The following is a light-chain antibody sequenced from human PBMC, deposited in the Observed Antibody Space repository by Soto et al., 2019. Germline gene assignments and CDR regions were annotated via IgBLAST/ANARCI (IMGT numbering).Light chain of an antibody. Sequence: QSVLTQPPSVSVAPGQRVTISCTGSSSNIGADYDVHWYQQLPGTAPKLLIYGNSNRPSGVPDRFSGSKSGTSASLAITGLQAEDEADYYCQSSDSSLSAVVFGGGTKLTVL. CDR3: QSSDSSLSAVV. CDR2: GNS. CDR1: SSNIGADYD. V-gene: IGLV1-40*01. J-gene: IGLJ3*02.